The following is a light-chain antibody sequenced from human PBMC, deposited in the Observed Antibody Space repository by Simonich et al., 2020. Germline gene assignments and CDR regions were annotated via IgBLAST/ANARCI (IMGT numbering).Light chain of an antibody. CDR3: CSYAGSYTWV. J-gene: IGLJ3*02. Sequence: QSALTQPASVSGSPGQSVTISCTGTSSDVGGYNYVSWYQQHPGKAPKLMIYDVSKRPSGVPDRLSGSKSGNTASLTISGLQAEDEADYYCCSYAGSYTWVFGGGTKLTVL. CDR1: SSDVGGYNY. V-gene: IGLV2-11*02. CDR2: DVS.